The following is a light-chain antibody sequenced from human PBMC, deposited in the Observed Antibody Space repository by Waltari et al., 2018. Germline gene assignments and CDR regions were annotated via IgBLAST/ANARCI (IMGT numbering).Light chain of an antibody. CDR3: SSFTTSSTLL. V-gene: IGLV2-14*03. Sequence: QSALTQPASVSASPGESITISCTATSSDVGDFNSVSWYQQHPGKAPKFMIYDVSIRPSGVSHRFSGSKSGNTASLTISGLQAEDEAVYYCSSFTTSSTLLFGGGTKLTVL. CDR2: DVS. CDR1: SSDVGDFNS. J-gene: IGLJ2*01.